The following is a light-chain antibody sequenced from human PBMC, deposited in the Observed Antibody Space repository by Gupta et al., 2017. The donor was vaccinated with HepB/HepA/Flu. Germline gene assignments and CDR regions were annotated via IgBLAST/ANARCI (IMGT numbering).Light chain of an antibody. CDR2: DAS. V-gene: IGKV3-11*01. CDR1: QSVSSF. J-gene: IGKJ4*01. Sequence: IVLTYPPAKQSLSPEERATLSCGASQSVSSFLYWYQQKPGQAPRLLIYDASHSVAGIPARFSGSGSGADFTLTINSLEAEDSAVYYCHQSSNWAFTFGGGTKVEIK. CDR3: HQSSNWAFT.